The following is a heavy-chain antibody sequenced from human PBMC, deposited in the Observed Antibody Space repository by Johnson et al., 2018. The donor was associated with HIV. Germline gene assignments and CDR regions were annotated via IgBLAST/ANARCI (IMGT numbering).Heavy chain of an antibody. V-gene: IGHV3-30-3*01. CDR1: GFTHSAYW. CDR2: ISYDGSNK. D-gene: IGHD2-8*02. CDR3: ARDNEDIVLVGAFDI. J-gene: IGHJ3*02. Sequence: QVQLVESGGGVVQPGGSLRLSCAASGFTHSAYWMTWVRQAPGKGLEWVAVISYDGSNKYYADSVKGRFTISRDNSKNTLYLQMNSLRAEDTAVYYCARDNEDIVLVGAFDIWGQGTMVTVSS.